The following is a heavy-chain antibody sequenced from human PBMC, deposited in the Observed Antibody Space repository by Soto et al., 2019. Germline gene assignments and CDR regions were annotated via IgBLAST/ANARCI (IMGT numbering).Heavy chain of an antibody. D-gene: IGHD2-15*01. CDR3: ARVGYCSGGSCYYYFDY. Sequence: QVQLVESGGGVVQPGRSLRLSCAASGFTFSSYGMHWVRQAPGKGLAWVAVIWYDGSNKYYADSVQGRFTISRDNSKNTLYLQMNSLRAEDTAVYYCARVGYCSGGSCYYYFDYWGQGTLVTVSS. CDR2: IWYDGSNK. V-gene: IGHV3-33*01. CDR1: GFTFSSYG. J-gene: IGHJ4*02.